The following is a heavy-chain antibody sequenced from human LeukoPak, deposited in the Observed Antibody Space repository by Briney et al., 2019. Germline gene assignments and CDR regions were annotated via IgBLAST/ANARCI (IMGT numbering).Heavy chain of an antibody. V-gene: IGHV4-59*08. D-gene: IGHD3-22*01. J-gene: IGHJ4*02. CDR3: ARHYYDSSELFDY. Sequence: SETLSLTCTVSGVSISSYYWSWIRQPPGKGLEWIGYIYYSGSTNYNPSLKSRVTISVDTSKNQFSLKLSSVTAADTAVYYCARHYYDSSELFDYWGQGTLVTVSS. CDR2: IYYSGST. CDR1: GVSISSYY.